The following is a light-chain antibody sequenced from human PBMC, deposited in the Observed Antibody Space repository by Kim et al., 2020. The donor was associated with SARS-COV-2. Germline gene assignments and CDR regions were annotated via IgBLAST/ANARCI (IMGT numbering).Light chain of an antibody. CDR2: AAS. Sequence: DIQMTQSPSSLSASVGDRVTITCRASQSISSYLNWYQQKPGKAPKLLIYAASSLQSGAPSRFSGSGSGTDFTLTISSLQPEDFATYYCQQSYSTLRTFGQGTKLEI. J-gene: IGKJ2*02. CDR1: QSISSY. CDR3: QQSYSTLRT. V-gene: IGKV1-39*01.